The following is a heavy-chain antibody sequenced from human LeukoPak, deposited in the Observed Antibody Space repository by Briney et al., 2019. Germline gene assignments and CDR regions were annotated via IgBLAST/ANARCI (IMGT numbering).Heavy chain of an antibody. J-gene: IGHJ4*02. CDR1: GYTFTGYY. CDR3: ARDRVGSGWPRPYYFEF. Sequence: ASVKVSCKPYGYTFTGYYMHWVRQAPGQGLEWMGWINPNTGATIYAQKFQGRVTLTRDTSINTAYMELRSLSSGDTAVYYCARDRVGSGWPRPYYFEFWGQGTLVTVSS. V-gene: IGHV1-2*02. CDR2: INPNTGAT. D-gene: IGHD6-19*01.